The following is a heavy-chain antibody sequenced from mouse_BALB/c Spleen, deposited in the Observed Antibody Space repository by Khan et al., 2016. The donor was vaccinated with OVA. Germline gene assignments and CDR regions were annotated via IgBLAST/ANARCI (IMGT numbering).Heavy chain of an antibody. J-gene: IGHJ2*01. Sequence: MQLEESGAELVKSGATVKLSCTASGLYIKDTYMHWLKQWPEQGLEWIGRIDPPNGNTKYEPKFQGKATITADTITNTAYQQLSIQTSENTAVYYCARMARKWGQGTTLTVSS. CDR3: ARMARK. CDR1: GLYIKDTY. CDR2: IDPPNGNT. V-gene: IGHV14-3*02.